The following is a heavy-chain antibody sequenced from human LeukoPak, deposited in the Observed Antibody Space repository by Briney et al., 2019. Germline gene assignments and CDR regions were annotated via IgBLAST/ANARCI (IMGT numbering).Heavy chain of an antibody. Sequence: GGSLRLSCAASGFTFSSYGMHWVRQAPGKGLEWVAVISYDGSNKYYADSVKGRFTISRDNSKNTLYLQMNSLRAEDTAVYYCATAFVVVPAANPYDYYCGMDVWGQGTTVTVSS. CDR3: ATAFVVVPAANPYDYYCGMDV. CDR1: GFTFSSYG. V-gene: IGHV3-30*03. D-gene: IGHD2-2*01. J-gene: IGHJ6*02. CDR2: ISYDGSNK.